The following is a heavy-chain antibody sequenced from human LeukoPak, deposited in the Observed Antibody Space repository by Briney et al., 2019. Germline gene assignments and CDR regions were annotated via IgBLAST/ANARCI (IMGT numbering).Heavy chain of an antibody. Sequence: GGSPRLSCAASGFTFDDYAMHWVRQAPGKGLEWVSGISWNSGSIGYADSVKGRFTISRDNAKNSLYLQMNSLRAEDTALYYCAKDLSGSVTTSYYYYGMDVWGQGTTVTVSS. CDR2: ISWNSGSI. D-gene: IGHD4-17*01. CDR3: AKDLSGSVTTSYYYYGMDV. CDR1: GFTFDDYA. V-gene: IGHV3-9*01. J-gene: IGHJ6*02.